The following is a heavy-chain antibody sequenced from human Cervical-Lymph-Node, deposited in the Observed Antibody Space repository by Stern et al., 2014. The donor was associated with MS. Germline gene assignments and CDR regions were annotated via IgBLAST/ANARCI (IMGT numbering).Heavy chain of an antibody. CDR1: NDSISSSDYY. J-gene: IGHJ2*01. CDR2: VYHTAST. D-gene: IGHD6-6*01. V-gene: IGHV4-39*01. CDR3: ARQTFYTTSSVSRYFDV. Sequence: QLQLQESGPGLVKPSETLSLTCTVSNDSISSSDYYWAWIRQSPEKGLEWIGSVYHTASTYGNPSLTSRVTISIDTAKNQFSLSLNSVTAADTAIYYCARQTFYTTSSVSRYFDVWGRGSLVTVSS.